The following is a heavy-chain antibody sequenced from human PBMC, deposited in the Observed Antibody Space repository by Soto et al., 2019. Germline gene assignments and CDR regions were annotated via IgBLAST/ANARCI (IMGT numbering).Heavy chain of an antibody. CDR3: ARGVGAHSITMIVVVMNDAFDI. Sequence: ASVKVSCKASGYIFTNHYIHWVRQAPGQGLEWMGRIIPSVGTANYLQKFQGRVTMTADASTSTAYMELSSLRSEDTAVYYCARGVGAHSITMIVVVMNDAFDIWGQGTMVTVSS. CDR1: GYIFTNHY. J-gene: IGHJ3*02. D-gene: IGHD3-22*01. CDR2: IIPSVGTA. V-gene: IGHV1-46*01.